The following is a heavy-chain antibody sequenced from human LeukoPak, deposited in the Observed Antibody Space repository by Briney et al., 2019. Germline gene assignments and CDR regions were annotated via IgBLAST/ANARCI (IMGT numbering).Heavy chain of an antibody. CDR3: ASSPITIFGVVSGDFDY. Sequence: GASVKVSCKASGYTFTGYYMHWVRQAPGQGLEWMGWINPNSGGTNYAQKFQGRVTMTRDTSISTAYMGLSRLRSDDTAVYYCASSPITIFGVVSGDFDYWGQGTLVTVSS. D-gene: IGHD3-3*01. V-gene: IGHV1-2*02. CDR1: GYTFTGYY. CDR2: INPNSGGT. J-gene: IGHJ4*02.